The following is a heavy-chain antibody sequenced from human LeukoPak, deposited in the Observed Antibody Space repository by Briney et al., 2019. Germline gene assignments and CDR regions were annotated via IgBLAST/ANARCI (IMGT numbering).Heavy chain of an antibody. Sequence: SQTLSLTCAISGDSVSRNNVAWNWIRQSPLRGLEWLGRTYYRSKWINDYRVSLKSRITINADTSKNQFSLQLNSVTPDDTAVYYGARDANVDYAWAGSALDIWGQGTMVTVSS. J-gene: IGHJ3*02. D-gene: IGHD4-17*01. CDR2: TYYRSKWIN. CDR1: GDSVSRNNVA. CDR3: ARDANVDYAWAGSALDI. V-gene: IGHV6-1*01.